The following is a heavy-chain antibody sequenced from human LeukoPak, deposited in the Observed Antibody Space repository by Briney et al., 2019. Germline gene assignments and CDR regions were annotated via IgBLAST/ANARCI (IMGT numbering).Heavy chain of an antibody. Sequence: GGSLRLSCAASGFTFSSYSMNWVRQAPGKGLEWVSYISSSSNTIYYADSVKGRFTISRDNAKNSLYLQMNSLRAEDTAVYYCAKGSSNWRDYYYFDYWGQGTLVTVSS. CDR1: GFTFSSYS. J-gene: IGHJ4*02. D-gene: IGHD6-13*01. CDR3: AKGSSNWRDYYYFDY. CDR2: ISSSSNTI. V-gene: IGHV3-48*01.